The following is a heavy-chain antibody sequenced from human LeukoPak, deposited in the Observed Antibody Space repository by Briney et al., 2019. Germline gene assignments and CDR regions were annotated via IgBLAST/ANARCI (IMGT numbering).Heavy chain of an antibody. CDR1: GGSISSYY. CDR2: IYYSGST. CDR3: ARHTAGSGIAARPDY. D-gene: IGHD6-6*01. J-gene: IGHJ4*02. Sequence: SETLSLTCTVSGGSISSYYWSWIRQPPGKGLAWIGYIYYSGSTNYNPSLKSRVTISVDTSKNQFSLKLSSVTAADTAVYYCARHTAGSGIAARPDYWGQGTLVTVSS. V-gene: IGHV4-59*08.